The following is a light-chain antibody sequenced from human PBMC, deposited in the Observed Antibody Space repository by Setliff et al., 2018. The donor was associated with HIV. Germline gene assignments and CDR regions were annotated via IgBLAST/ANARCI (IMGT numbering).Light chain of an antibody. Sequence: QSALAQPASVSGSPGQSITIPCTGTSSDVGTYNYVSWYQQHPGKAPKLMIYEVSNRPSGVSNRFSGSKSGNTASLTISGLQAEDEADYYCSSYTSNNLYVFGTGTKVTVL. CDR3: SSYTSNNLYV. V-gene: IGLV2-14*01. CDR2: EVS. J-gene: IGLJ1*01. CDR1: SSDVGTYNY.